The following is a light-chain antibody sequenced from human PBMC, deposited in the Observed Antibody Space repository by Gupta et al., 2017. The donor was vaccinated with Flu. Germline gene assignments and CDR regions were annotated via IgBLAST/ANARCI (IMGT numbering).Light chain of an antibody. V-gene: IGLV2-14*03. J-gene: IGLJ3*02. CDR2: EVS. CDR1: SSDIGGHSY. CDR3: VSYSSSATPVV. Sequence: QSALTQPASVSGSPGQSITIPCNGTSSDIGGHSYVSWYQRHPGKAPQLIILEVSNRPSGVSNRFSGSKSGNTASLTISGLQPEDEADYFCVSYSSSATPVVFGGGTRLTVL.